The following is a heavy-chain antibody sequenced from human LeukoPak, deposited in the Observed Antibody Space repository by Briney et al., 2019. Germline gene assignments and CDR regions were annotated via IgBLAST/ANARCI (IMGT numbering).Heavy chain of an antibody. CDR2: IYYTGST. D-gene: IGHD3-10*01. J-gene: IGHJ6*03. CDR1: GGSITYYY. Sequence: PSETLSLTCTVSGGSITYYYWTWIRQPPGKGLEWIGYIYYTGSTDYNPSLKSRVTISVDTSKNQFSLKLSSVTAADTAVYYCARDLRGYYYYMDVWGKGTTVTVSS. CDR3: ARDLRGYYYYMDV. V-gene: IGHV4-59*01.